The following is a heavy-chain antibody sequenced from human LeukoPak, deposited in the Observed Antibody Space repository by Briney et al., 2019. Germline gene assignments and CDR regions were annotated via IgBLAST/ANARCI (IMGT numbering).Heavy chain of an antibody. V-gene: IGHV3-30*02. J-gene: IGHJ4*02. CDR2: IESDGSKE. CDR3: AKEGSGWYYLDY. CDR1: GFSFASYD. Sequence: GGSLRLSCVASGFSFASYDIHGVRQAPGKGLEWVTFIESDGSKEYYADSVKGRFTISRDNSMNTVNVQMNSLRPEDTAVYYCAKEGSGWYYLDYWGQGTVVTVSA. D-gene: IGHD6-19*01.